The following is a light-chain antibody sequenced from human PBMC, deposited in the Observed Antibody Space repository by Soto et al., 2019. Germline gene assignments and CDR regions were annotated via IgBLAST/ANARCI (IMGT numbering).Light chain of an antibody. CDR3: QQYYRQAT. CDR1: QSITNW. V-gene: IGKV1-5*03. CDR2: MAS. Sequence: DIQMTQSPSTPSASVGDRVTITCRASQSITNWLAWYQQKPGKAPKPLIYMASSLESGVPSRFSGSGGGTEFTLTISSLQPDDFATYYCQQYYRQATFGQGTKVDIK. J-gene: IGKJ1*01.